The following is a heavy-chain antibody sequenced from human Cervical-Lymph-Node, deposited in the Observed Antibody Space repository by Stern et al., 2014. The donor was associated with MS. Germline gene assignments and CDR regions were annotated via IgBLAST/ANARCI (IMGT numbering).Heavy chain of an antibody. J-gene: IGHJ5*01. V-gene: IGHV4-59*01. Sequence: QVQLQESGPGLVKPSETVSLTCTVSGGYMSSKYWNWIRQPPGKGLEWIGYIYSDGSTNYNPSLKRRVIISLDTSTNQFSLSLTSVTAADTAVYYCARVTGRGTRQNWFDSWGQGTLVTVSS. CDR1: GGYMSSKY. CDR3: ARVTGRGTRQNWFDS. D-gene: IGHD1-26*01. CDR2: IYSDGST.